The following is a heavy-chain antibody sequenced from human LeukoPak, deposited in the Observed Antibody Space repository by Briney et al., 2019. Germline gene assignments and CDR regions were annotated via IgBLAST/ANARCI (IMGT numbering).Heavy chain of an antibody. CDR2: INPNTGDT. CDR1: GYTFTSYA. Sequence: ASVKVSCKASGYTFTSYAMNWVRQAPGQGLEWMGWINPNTGDTNYVQRFQGRVAMTRDTSINTAYMELSRLKSDDTAIYYCARVWNRPRYWYFDLWGRGTLVTVSS. D-gene: IGHD1-1*01. J-gene: IGHJ2*01. V-gene: IGHV1-2*02. CDR3: ARVWNRPRYWYFDL.